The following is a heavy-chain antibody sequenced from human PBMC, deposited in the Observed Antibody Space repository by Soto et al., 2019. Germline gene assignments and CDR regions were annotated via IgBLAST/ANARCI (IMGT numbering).Heavy chain of an antibody. J-gene: IGHJ6*03. Sequence: ASVKVSCKVSGYTLTELSMHWVRQAPGKGLEWMGGFDPEDGETIYAQKYQGRVTMTEDTSTDTAYMELSSLRSEDTAVYYCATRYCTNGVCYTGGDYYYYMDVWGKGTTVTVSS. CDR2: FDPEDGET. CDR1: GYTLTELS. V-gene: IGHV1-24*01. D-gene: IGHD2-8*01. CDR3: ATRYCTNGVCYTGGDYYYYMDV.